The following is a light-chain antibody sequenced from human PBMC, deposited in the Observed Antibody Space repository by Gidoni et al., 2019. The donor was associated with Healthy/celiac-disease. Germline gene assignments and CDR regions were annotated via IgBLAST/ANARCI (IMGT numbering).Light chain of an antibody. CDR2: YAS. V-gene: IGKV6-21*01. J-gene: IGKJ2*01. CDR3: HQRSSLPHT. Sequence: EIVLTQSPDIQSVTPKEKVTITCRASQSVGSSLHWYQQKPDQSPKLLIKYASQSFSGVPSRFSGSGSGTDFTLTINSLEAEDSATYYCHQRSSLPHTFGPGTKLEIK. CDR1: QSVGSS.